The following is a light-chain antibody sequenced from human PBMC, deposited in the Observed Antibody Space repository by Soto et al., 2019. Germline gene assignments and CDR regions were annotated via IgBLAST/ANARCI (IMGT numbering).Light chain of an antibody. CDR1: HSISNY. CDR2: TAS. Sequence: DIQMTQSPSSLSASVGDRVTITCRASHSISNYLNWYQQKPGKAPNLLIYTASSLQSGVPSRFSGSGSGTDFTLTISSLQPEDFVTYYCQQSYSTPYSFGQGTKVDIK. J-gene: IGKJ2*03. CDR3: QQSYSTPYS. V-gene: IGKV1-39*01.